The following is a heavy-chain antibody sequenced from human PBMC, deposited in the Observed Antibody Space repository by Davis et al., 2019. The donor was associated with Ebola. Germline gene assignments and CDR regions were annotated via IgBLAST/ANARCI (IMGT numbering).Heavy chain of an antibody. CDR3: ARDLVKYYYDSSGYYSLRYFDL. V-gene: IGHV4-61*01. J-gene: IGHJ2*01. CDR1: GDSVSSGSYY. CDR2: IYYSGST. Sequence: SETLSLTCTVSGDSVSSGSYYWSWIRQPPGKGLEWIGYIYYSGSTNYNPSLKSRVTISVDTSKNQFSLKLSSVTAADTAVYYCARDLVKYYYDSSGYYSLRYFDLWGRGTLVTVSS. D-gene: IGHD3-22*01.